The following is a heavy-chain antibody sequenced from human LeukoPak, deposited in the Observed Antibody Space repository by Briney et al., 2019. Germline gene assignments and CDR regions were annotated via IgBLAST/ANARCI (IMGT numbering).Heavy chain of an antibody. D-gene: IGHD2-21*02. Sequence: GGSLRLPCVAFGFPFSSYWMTWVRQAPGKGLEWVANIKQDGSKKSYVDSVKGRFTISRDNAKNTLYLQMNSLRAEDTAVYYCARERVVVTAIEDCYYGMDVWGQGTTVTVSS. CDR3: ARERVVVTAIEDCYYGMDV. V-gene: IGHV3-7*01. CDR2: IKQDGSKK. CDR1: GFPFSSYW. J-gene: IGHJ6*02.